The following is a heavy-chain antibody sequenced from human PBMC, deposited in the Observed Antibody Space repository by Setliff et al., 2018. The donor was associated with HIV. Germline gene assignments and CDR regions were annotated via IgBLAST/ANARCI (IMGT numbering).Heavy chain of an antibody. V-gene: IGHV4-38-2*01. CDR2: IYFSGKT. Sequence: SETLSLTCDVSGFSISSRYYWGWIRQSPGKGLEWIGNIYFSGKTNYNPSLKSRVSISVDTSKSQFSLRLSSVTAADTAVYYCARGYYYVVSDDYSDPLGAFDIWGQGTMVTVSS. J-gene: IGHJ3*02. CDR1: GFSISSRYY. CDR3: ARGYYYVVSDDYSDPLGAFDI. D-gene: IGHD3-22*01.